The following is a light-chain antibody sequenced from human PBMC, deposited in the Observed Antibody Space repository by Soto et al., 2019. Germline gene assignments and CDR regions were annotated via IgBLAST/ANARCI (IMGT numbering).Light chain of an antibody. CDR1: QSLLHSDGYTY. CDR2: LTF. J-gene: IGKJ2*01. CDR3: MQALQTPYT. Sequence: DIVMTQSPLSLPVTPGEPASISCRSSQSLLHSDGYTYMDWYLQKPRQSPQVLIYLTFNRASGVPDRFSGSGSGTDFTLKISRVEAEDAGVYYCMQALQTPYTFGQGTKLEIK. V-gene: IGKV2-28*01.